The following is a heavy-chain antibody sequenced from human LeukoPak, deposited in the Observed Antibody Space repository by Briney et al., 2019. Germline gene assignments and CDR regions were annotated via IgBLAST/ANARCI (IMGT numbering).Heavy chain of an antibody. V-gene: IGHV1-18*01. D-gene: IGHD2-2*01. CDR3: ARDCSSTSCRTTKYYYYGMDV. J-gene: IGHJ6*02. CDR1: GYTFTSYG. CDR2: ISAYNGNT. Sequence: ASVEVSCKASGYTFTSYGISWVRQAPGQGLEWMGWISAYNGNTNYAQKLQGRVTMTTDTSTSTAYMELRSLRSDDTAVYYCARDCSSTSCRTTKYYYYGMDVWGQGTTVTVSS.